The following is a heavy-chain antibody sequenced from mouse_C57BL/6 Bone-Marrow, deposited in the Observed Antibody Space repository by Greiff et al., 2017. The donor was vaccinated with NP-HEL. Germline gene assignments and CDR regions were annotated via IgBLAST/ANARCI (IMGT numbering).Heavy chain of an antibody. CDR2: IYPRSGST. Sequence: QVQLQQSGAELARPGASVKLSCKASGYTFTSYGISWVKQRPGQGLEWIGEIYPRSGSTNYNEKFKGKATLTADKSSSTAYMELCSLTSEDSAVYFCARWVDDYAMDYWGQGTSVTVSS. CDR1: GYTFTSYG. J-gene: IGHJ4*01. V-gene: IGHV1-81*01. D-gene: IGHD1-1*02. CDR3: ARWVDDYAMDY.